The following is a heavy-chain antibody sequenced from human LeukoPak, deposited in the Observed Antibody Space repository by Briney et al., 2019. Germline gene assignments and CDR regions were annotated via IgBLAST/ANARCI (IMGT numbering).Heavy chain of an antibody. CDR3: ARDLSGVTGYTYGRGIDY. CDR1: GFTFSSYA. CDR2: ISGSGGST. Sequence: GGSLRLSCAASGFTFSSYAMSWVRQAPGKGLEWVSTISGSGGSTYYADSVKGRFTISRDNSKNTLYLQMNSLRAEDTAVYYCARDLSGVTGYTYGRGIDYWGQGTLVTVSS. J-gene: IGHJ4*02. D-gene: IGHD5-18*01. V-gene: IGHV3-23*01.